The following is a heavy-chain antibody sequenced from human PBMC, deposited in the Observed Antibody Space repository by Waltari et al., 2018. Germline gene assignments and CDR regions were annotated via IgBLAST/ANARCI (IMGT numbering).Heavy chain of an antibody. Sequence: QLQLQESGPGLLKPSETLSLTCSVSGGSITSNRHYWGWIRQPPGQGLEWIATISYNGAPYSSPSLRSRVAISRDTSKNQLSLKLGSVTAADTGVYYCATYIGASLGTAAFDVWGQGTMVTVSS. V-gene: IGHV4-39*01. CDR2: ISYNGAP. CDR3: ATYIGASLGTAAFDV. J-gene: IGHJ3*01. CDR1: GGSITSNRHY. D-gene: IGHD5-12*01.